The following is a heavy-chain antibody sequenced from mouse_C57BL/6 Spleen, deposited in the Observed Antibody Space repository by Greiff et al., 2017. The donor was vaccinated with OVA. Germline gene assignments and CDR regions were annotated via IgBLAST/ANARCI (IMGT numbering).Heavy chain of an antibody. CDR3: ARDPYYYGSPYYFDY. Sequence: QVQLQQPGAELVMPGASVKLSCKASGYTFTSYWMHWVKQRPGQGLEWIGEIDPSDSYTNYNQKFKGKSTLTVDKSSSTAYMQLSSLTSEDSAVYYCARDPYYYGSPYYFDYWGQGTTLTVSS. J-gene: IGHJ2*01. CDR1: GYTFTSYW. V-gene: IGHV1-69*01. D-gene: IGHD1-1*01. CDR2: IDPSDSYT.